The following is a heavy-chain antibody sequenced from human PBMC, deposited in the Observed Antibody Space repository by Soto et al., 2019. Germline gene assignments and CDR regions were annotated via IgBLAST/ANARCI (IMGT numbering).Heavy chain of an antibody. Sequence: SETLSLTCAVYGGSFSGYYWSWILQPPGKGLEWIGEINHSGSTNYNPSLKSRVTISVDTSKNQFSLKLSSVTAADTAVYYCARGSVVLRYFDWFPNWFDPWGQGTLVTVSS. V-gene: IGHV4-34*01. CDR2: INHSGST. CDR3: ARGSVVLRYFDWFPNWFDP. D-gene: IGHD3-9*01. J-gene: IGHJ5*02. CDR1: GGSFSGYY.